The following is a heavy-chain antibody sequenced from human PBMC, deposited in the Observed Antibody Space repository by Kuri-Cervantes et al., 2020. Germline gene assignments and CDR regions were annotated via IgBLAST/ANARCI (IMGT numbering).Heavy chain of an antibody. CDR2: IYYTGST. V-gene: IGHV4-59*08. Sequence: ESLKISCTVSGGSMNFYYWNWIRQSPGKGLEWIGYIYYTGSTNYNPSLKSRVTISVDKSKNQFSLRLSSVTAADTAVYYCARQDRYFDYWGQGTLVTVSS. CDR1: GGSMNFYY. CDR3: ARQDRYFDY. J-gene: IGHJ4*01.